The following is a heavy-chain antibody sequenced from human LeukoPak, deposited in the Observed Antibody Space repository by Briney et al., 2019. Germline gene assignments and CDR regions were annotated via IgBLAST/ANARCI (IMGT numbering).Heavy chain of an antibody. CDR3: ATYRQVLLPFES. D-gene: IGHD2-8*02. Sequence: GGSLRLSCAASGFTFSTFAMIWVRRPPGKGLEWVSSIFPSGGEIHYADSVRGRFTISRDNSKSTLSLQMNSLRAEDTAIYYCATYRQVLLPFESWGQGTLVTVSS. V-gene: IGHV3-23*01. J-gene: IGHJ4*02. CDR2: IFPSGGEI. CDR1: GFTFSTFA.